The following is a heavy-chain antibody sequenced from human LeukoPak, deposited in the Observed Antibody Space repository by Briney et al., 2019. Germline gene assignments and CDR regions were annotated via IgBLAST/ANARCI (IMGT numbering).Heavy chain of an antibody. CDR1: GGTFSSYA. V-gene: IGHV1-69*05. CDR2: IIPIFGTA. CDR3: ASSSGIVVVPAAIRSWPPRFDY. Sequence: SVKVSCKASGGTFSSYAISWVRPAPGQGLEWMGGIIPIFGTANYAQKFQGRVTITTDESTSTAYMELSSLRSEDTAVYYCASSSGIVVVPAAIRSWPPRFDYWGQGTLVTVSS. D-gene: IGHD2-2*02. J-gene: IGHJ4*02.